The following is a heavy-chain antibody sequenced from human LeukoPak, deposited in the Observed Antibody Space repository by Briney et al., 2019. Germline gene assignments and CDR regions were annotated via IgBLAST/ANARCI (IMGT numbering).Heavy chain of an antibody. D-gene: IGHD2-15*01. CDR1: GFTFSSNS. CDR3: ARVGAAKYYYYYMDV. V-gene: IGHV3-48*04. CDR2: ISATGGTI. Sequence: GGSLRLSCAASGFTFSSNSMNWVRQAPGKGLEWVSYISATGGTIYYADSVKGRFTISRDNAKNSLYLQINSLRAGDTATYFCARVGAAKYYYYYMDVWGKGTTVTVSS. J-gene: IGHJ6*03.